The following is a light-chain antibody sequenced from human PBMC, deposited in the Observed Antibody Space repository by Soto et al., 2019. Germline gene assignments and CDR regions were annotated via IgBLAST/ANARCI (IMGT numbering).Light chain of an antibody. CDR2: DVS. Sequence: QSALTQPRSVSGSPGQSVTISCTGTSSDVGGYNYVSWYQQHPGKAPKLMIYDVSKRPSGVPDRFSGSKSGNTASLTISGLQAEDEADYYCCLYAGSYPRVFGGGTKLTVL. V-gene: IGLV2-11*01. CDR3: CLYAGSYPRV. CDR1: SSDVGGYNY. J-gene: IGLJ2*01.